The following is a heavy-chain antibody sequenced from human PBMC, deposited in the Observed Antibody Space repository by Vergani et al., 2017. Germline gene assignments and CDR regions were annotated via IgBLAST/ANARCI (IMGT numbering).Heavy chain of an antibody. CDR2: IYTSGST. D-gene: IGHD2-2*01. Sequence: QVQLQESGPGLVKPSETLSLTCTVSGGSISSYYWSWIRQPAGKGLEWIGRIYTSGSTNYNPSLKSRVTMSVDTSKNQFSLKLSSVTAADTAVYYCARYCSSTSCYRAFDPWGQGTLVTVSS. J-gene: IGHJ5*02. CDR1: GGSISSYY. V-gene: IGHV4-4*07. CDR3: ARYCSSTSCYRAFDP.